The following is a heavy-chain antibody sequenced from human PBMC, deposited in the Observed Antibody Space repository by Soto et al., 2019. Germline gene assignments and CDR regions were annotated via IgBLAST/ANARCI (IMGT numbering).Heavy chain of an antibody. CDR1: GYTFTSYG. CDR3: ARGIEYCSGGSCYGIDPRSDY. V-gene: IGHV1-18*04. J-gene: IGHJ4*02. Sequence: ASVPVSCKASGYTFTSYGIRWVRQAPGQGLEWMGWISAYNGNTNYAQKLQGRVTMTTDTSTSTAYMELRSLRSDDTAVYYCARGIEYCSGGSCYGIDPRSDYWGQGTLVTVSS. D-gene: IGHD2-15*01. CDR2: ISAYNGNT.